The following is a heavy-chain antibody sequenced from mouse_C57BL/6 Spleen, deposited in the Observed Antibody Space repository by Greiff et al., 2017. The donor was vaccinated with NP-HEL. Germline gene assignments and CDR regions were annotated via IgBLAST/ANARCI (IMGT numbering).Heavy chain of an antibody. CDR3: ARRGLIPSNRHFDY. D-gene: IGHD2-5*01. CDR2: IDPSDSYT. CDR1: GYTFTSYW. Sequence: VQLQQPGAELVKPGASVKLSCKASGYTFTSYWMQWVKQRPGQGLEWIGEIDPSDSYTNYNQKFKGKATLTVDTSSSTAYMQLSSLTSEDSAVYYCARRGLIPSNRHFDYWGQGTTLTVSS. V-gene: IGHV1-50*01. J-gene: IGHJ2*01.